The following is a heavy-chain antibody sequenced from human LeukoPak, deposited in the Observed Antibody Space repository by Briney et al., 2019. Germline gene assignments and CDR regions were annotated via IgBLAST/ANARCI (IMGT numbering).Heavy chain of an antibody. D-gene: IGHD2-15*01. Sequence: GRSLRLSCGASGFTFRSYGMPRVPQAPAKGLEWLAFIRFDGSNKFYVDSVQGRFAISRDNSKAILFLQMNCLRAEDTAVYYCAKRVCSGANCVQEHFDYWGQGSLVTVSS. CDR1: GFTFRSYG. V-gene: IGHV3-30*02. J-gene: IGHJ4*02. CDR2: IRFDGSNK. CDR3: AKRVCSGANCVQEHFDY.